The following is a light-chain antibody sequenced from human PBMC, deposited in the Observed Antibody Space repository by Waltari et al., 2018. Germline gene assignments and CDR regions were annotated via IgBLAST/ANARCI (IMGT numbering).Light chain of an antibody. J-gene: IGLJ3*02. CDR3: ASWDDSLYGWV. V-gene: IGLV1-44*01. CDR1: NSNLGRNN. CDR2: NND. Sequence: QSMLTQPPSASGTPGQRVPISCPGSNSNLGRNNVNWYQQVPGRAPKLLIYNNDQRPSGVPDRFSGSKSGTSASLAISGLQSEDEVDYYCASWDDSLYGWVFGGGTKLTV.